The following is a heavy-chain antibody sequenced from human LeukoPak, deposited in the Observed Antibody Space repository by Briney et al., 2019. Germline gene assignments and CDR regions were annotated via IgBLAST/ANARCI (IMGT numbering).Heavy chain of an antibody. V-gene: IGHV4-34*01. CDR3: ARERYSSGPTLFDP. Sequence: SETLSLTCAVDGGSFSGYYWSWIRQPPGKGLEWIGEINHSGSTNYNPSLKSRVTISVDTSKNQFSLKLSSVTAADTAVYYCARERYSSGPTLFDPWGQGTLVTVSS. CDR2: INHSGST. CDR1: GGSFSGYY. D-gene: IGHD6-19*01. J-gene: IGHJ5*02.